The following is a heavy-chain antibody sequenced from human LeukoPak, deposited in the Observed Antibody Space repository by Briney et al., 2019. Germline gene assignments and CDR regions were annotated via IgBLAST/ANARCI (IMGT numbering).Heavy chain of an antibody. CDR3: AKSGGNSNDAFDI. Sequence: GGSLRLSCAASGFTFSSYSMNWVRQAPGKGLEWVSFISTSSSYIYYADSLKGRFTISRDNAKNSLYLQMNSLRAEDTAVYYCAKSGGNSNDAFDIWGQGTMVTVSS. J-gene: IGHJ3*02. CDR1: GFTFSSYS. CDR2: ISTSSSYI. D-gene: IGHD4-23*01. V-gene: IGHV3-21*01.